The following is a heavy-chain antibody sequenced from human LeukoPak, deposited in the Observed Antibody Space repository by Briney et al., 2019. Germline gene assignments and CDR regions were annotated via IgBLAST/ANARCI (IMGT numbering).Heavy chain of an antibody. CDR1: GYTFTSYY. CDR3: ARDSNYDFWSGPLGWFDP. V-gene: IGHV1-46*01. D-gene: IGHD3-3*01. CDR2: INPSGGST. Sequence: ASVKVSCKASGYTFTSYYMHWVRQAPGQGLEWMGIINPSGGSTSYAQKFQGRVTMTRDTSTSTVYMELSSLRSEDTAVYYCARDSNYDFWSGPLGWFDPWGQGTLVTVSS. J-gene: IGHJ5*02.